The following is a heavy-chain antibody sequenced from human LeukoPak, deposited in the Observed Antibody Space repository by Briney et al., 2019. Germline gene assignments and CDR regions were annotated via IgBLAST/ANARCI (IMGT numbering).Heavy chain of an antibody. CDR2: INPNSGGT. D-gene: IGHD1-1*01. V-gene: IGHV1-2*02. CDR3: ARRGTDYYYYMDV. Sequence: ASVKVSCKASGYTFTGYYMHWVRQAPGQGLEWMGWINPNSGGTNYAQKFQGRVTMTRDMSISTAYMELSRLRSDDTAVYYCARRGTDYYYYMDVWGKGTTVTVSS. J-gene: IGHJ6*03. CDR1: GYTFTGYY.